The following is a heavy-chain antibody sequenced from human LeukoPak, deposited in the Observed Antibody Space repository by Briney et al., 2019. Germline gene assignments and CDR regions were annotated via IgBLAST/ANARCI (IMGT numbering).Heavy chain of an antibody. CDR3: SKRSGSAGGHFDY. Sequence: WGSLTLSCTTSGFSIRNYYYRWVRQPPRQGQERDSGIGDSDDTTYSSNSSEDRFTISRDNSKNDLYLQMNSPRIAADTPYYYSKRSGSAGGHFDYWGQGILVTVSS. V-gene: IGHV3-23*01. J-gene: IGHJ4*02. D-gene: IGHD3-10*01. CDR2: IGDSDDTT. CDR1: GFSIRNYY.